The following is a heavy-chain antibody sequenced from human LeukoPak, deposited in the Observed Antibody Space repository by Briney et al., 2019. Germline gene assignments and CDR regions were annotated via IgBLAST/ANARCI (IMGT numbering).Heavy chain of an antibody. J-gene: IGHJ4*02. D-gene: IGHD1-20*01. V-gene: IGHV3-48*04. CDR3: ARDRKPYITGPPDY. CDR1: GFTFSSYS. CDR2: ISSSSSTI. Sequence: GGSLRLSCAASGFTFSSYSMNWVRQAPGKGLEWVSYISSSSSTIYYADSVKGRFTISRDNAKNSLYLQMNSLRAEDTAVYYCARDRKPYITGPPDYWGQGTLVTVSS.